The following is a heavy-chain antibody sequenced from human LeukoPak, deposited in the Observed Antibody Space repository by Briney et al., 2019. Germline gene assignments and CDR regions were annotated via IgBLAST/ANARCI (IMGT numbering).Heavy chain of an antibody. J-gene: IGHJ4*02. CDR2: ISSSSSDI. V-gene: IGHV3-21*01. CDR3: ARDLKWVSVAARKGVREVDY. CDR1: GFSFSSHS. Sequence: GGSLRLSCAASGFSFSSHSMDWVRQAPGKGLEWVSSISSSSSDIYYADSVKGRFTISRDNAKNSLYLQMNSLRAEDTAVYYCARDLKWVSVAARKGVREVDYWGQGTLVTVSS. D-gene: IGHD2-15*01.